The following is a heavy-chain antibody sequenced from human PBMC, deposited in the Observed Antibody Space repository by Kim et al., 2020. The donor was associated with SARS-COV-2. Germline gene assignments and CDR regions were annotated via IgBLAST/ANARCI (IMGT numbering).Heavy chain of an antibody. CDR3: ASTPRDCSSTSCYHFDY. V-gene: IGHV4-31*03. D-gene: IGHD2-2*01. CDR2: LSYSGFT. CDR1: GASMNSGGYY. Sequence: SETLSLTCTVSGASMNSGGYYWSWIRQHPGKGLEWIGFLSYSGFTYYTPSHESRVSTSVDTSKNQFSLKLTSVTAADTAVYYCASTPRDCSSTSCYHFDYWGPGVLVTVSS. J-gene: IGHJ4*02.